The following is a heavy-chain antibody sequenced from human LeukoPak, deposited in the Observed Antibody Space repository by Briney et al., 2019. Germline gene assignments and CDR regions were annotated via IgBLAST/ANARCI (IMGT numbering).Heavy chain of an antibody. J-gene: IGHJ4*02. D-gene: IGHD3-9*01. V-gene: IGHV4-34*01. CDR3: ARGNILTGYCFDF. Sequence: SETLSLTCAVYGGSITGYYWSWIRQTPGRGMEWVGEIHYTGATSYNPSLKSRATISTDTSKNQFSLRLSSVTAADTAVYYCARGNILTGYCFDFWGQGALVTVSS. CDR2: IHYTGAT. CDR1: GGSITGYY.